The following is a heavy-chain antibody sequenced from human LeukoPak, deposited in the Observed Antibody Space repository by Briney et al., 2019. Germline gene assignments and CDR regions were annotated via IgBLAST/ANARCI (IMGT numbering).Heavy chain of an antibody. CDR2: VYYSGST. CDR1: GGSISSYY. J-gene: IGHJ4*02. V-gene: IGHV4-59*01. Sequence: SETLSLTCTVSGGSISSYYWSWIRQPPGKGLEWIGYVYYSGSTNYNPSLKSRVTISVDTSKNQFSLKLSSVTAADTAVYYCARDLDYWGQGTLVTVSS. CDR3: ARDLDY.